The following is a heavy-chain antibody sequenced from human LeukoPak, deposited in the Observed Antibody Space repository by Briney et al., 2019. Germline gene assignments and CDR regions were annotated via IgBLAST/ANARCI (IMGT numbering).Heavy chain of an antibody. V-gene: IGHV3-48*01. D-gene: IGHD2-15*01. CDR2: ISPSGENK. CDR3: ARDPKGDCSGGSCYTY. Sequence: GGSLRLSCAGSGFIFGGYTMNWVRQAPGKGLEWLSYISPSGENKLYADSVKGRFSISRDNAKNSVYLQMDSLRAEDTAVYYCARDPKGDCSGGSCYTYWGQGTLVTVSS. J-gene: IGHJ4*02. CDR1: GFIFGGYT.